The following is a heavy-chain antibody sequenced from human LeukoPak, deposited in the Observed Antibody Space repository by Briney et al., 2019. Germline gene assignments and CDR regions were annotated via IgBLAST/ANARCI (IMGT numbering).Heavy chain of an antibody. V-gene: IGHV3-23*01. CDR3: AKDIVVVPAGGNYLDC. Sequence: GGSLRLSCAASGFTFSSYAMSWVRQAPGKGLEWVSTISGSGGSIYYTDSAKGRFTISRDSSKKKLYLQMNSVRADDTAVYYCAKDIVVVPAGGNYLDCWGQGTLVTVSS. J-gene: IGHJ4*02. CDR1: GFTFSSYA. CDR2: ISGSGGSI. D-gene: IGHD2-15*01.